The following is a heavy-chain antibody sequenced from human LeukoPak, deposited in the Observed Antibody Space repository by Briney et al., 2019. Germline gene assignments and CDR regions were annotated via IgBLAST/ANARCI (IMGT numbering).Heavy chain of an antibody. CDR2: ISSSSSTI. D-gene: IGHD1-26*01. V-gene: IGHV3-48*04. Sequence: PGGSPTPPCAAPGFPFSRHGMNRGRQAPGKGRECVSYISSSSSTIYYADSVKGRFTISRDNAQNSVYLQMNSLRAEDTAVYYCARVYSGSRDYWGQGTLVTVSS. J-gene: IGHJ4*02. CDR3: ARVYSGSRDY. CDR1: GFPFSRHG.